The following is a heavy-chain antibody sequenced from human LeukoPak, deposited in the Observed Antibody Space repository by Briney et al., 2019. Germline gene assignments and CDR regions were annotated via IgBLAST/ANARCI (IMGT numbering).Heavy chain of an antibody. D-gene: IGHD6-19*01. CDR1: GGSISSGGYY. CDR3: AKARIAVAGGDAFDI. V-gene: IGHV4-31*03. J-gene: IGHJ3*02. CDR2: IYYSGST. Sequence: SETLSPTCTVSGGSISSGGYYWSWIRQHPGKGLEWIGYIYYSGSTYYNPSLKSRVTISVDTSKNQFSLKLSSVTAADTAVYYCAKARIAVAGGDAFDIWGQGTMVTVSS.